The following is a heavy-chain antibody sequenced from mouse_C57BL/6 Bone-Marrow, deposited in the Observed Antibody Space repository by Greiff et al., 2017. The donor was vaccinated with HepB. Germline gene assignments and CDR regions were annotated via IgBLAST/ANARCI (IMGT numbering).Heavy chain of an antibody. V-gene: IGHV1-76*01. J-gene: IGHJ3*01. CDR3: ARSSNYDYDPAWFAY. CDR2: IYPGSGNT. CDR1: GYTFTDYY. Sequence: QVQLKESGAELVRPGASVTLSCKASGYTFTDYYINWVKQRPGQGLEWIARIYPGSGNTYYNEKFKGKATLTAEKSSSTAYMQLSSLTSEDSAVYFCARSSNYDYDPAWFAYWGQGTLVTVSA. D-gene: IGHD2-4*01.